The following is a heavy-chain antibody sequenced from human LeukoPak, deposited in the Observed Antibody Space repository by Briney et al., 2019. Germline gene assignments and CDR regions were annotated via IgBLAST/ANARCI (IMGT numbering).Heavy chain of an antibody. CDR1: GGSVSSGSYY. D-gene: IGHD3-3*01. Sequence: SETLSLTCTVSGGSVSSGSYYWSWIRQPPGKGLEWIGYIYYSGGTNYNPSLKSRVTISVDTSKNQFSLKLSSVTAADTAVYYCSKSHYDFWSGYRGYYYYGMDVWGQGTTVTVSS. CDR2: IYYSGGT. J-gene: IGHJ6*02. CDR3: SKSHYDFWSGYRGYYYYGMDV. V-gene: IGHV4-61*01.